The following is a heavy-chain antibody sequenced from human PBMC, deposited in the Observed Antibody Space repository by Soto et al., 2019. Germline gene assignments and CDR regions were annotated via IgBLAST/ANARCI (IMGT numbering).Heavy chain of an antibody. Sequence: QVQLHESGPGLVKPSETLSLTCNVSGDSIGRFYWSWIRQSAEKGLEWIGRVYSTGGTAYNPALKCRVTSSLDRSNNHVSLEMNSVTAADTAVYFCARDLSGTGLDIWGRGTRVTVSS. CDR1: GDSIGRFY. CDR3: ARDLSGTGLDI. CDR2: VYSTGGT. D-gene: IGHD1-26*01. J-gene: IGHJ6*02. V-gene: IGHV4-4*07.